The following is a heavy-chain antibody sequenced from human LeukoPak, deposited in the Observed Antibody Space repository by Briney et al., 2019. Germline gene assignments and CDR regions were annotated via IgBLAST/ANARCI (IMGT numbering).Heavy chain of an antibody. CDR3: ARDAWKDRYFDY. CDR1: GFTFSSCW. J-gene: IGHJ4*02. V-gene: IGHV3-7*01. CDR2: VKHDGSEK. Sequence: PGGSLRLSCAASGFTFSSCWMSWVRRAPGKGLEWVANVKHDGSEKFYVDSVKGRFTISRDNAKNSLYLQMNSLRAEDTAVYYCARDAWKDRYFDYWGQGTLVTVSS. D-gene: IGHD2-15*01.